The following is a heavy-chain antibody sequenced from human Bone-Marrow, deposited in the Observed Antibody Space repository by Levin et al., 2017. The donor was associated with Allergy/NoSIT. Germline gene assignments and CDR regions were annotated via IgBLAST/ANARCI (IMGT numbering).Heavy chain of an antibody. CDR1: GGSISSYY. Sequence: PSETLSLTCTVSGGSISSYYWSWIRQPPGKGLEWIGYIYYSGSTNYNPSLKSRVTISVDTSKNQFSLKLSSVTAADTAVYYCARSVTMIVVAVFDYWGQGTLVTVSS. CDR3: ARSVTMIVVAVFDY. CDR2: IYYSGST. J-gene: IGHJ4*02. V-gene: IGHV4-59*01. D-gene: IGHD3-22*01.